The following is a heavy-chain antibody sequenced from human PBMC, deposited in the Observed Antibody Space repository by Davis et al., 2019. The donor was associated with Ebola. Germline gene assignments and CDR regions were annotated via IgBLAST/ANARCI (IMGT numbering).Heavy chain of an antibody. CDR2: ISGSGGST. Sequence: PGGSLRLSCAASGFTFSSYAMSWVRQAPGKGLEWVSAISGSGGSTYYADSVKGRFTISRDNSKNTLYLQMNSLRAEDTAVYYCAKGSPLVEHFFGVVIMGDAFDIWGQGTMVTVSS. J-gene: IGHJ3*02. CDR1: GFTFSSYA. V-gene: IGHV3-23*01. D-gene: IGHD3-3*01. CDR3: AKGSPLVEHFFGVVIMGDAFDI.